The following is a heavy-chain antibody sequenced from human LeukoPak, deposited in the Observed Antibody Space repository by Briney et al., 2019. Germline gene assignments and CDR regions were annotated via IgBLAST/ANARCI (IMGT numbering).Heavy chain of an antibody. CDR3: ARSRYLYDSTSYYFDY. D-gene: IGHD3-22*01. Sequence: SETLSLTCAVYGGSFSGYYWGWIRQPPGKGLEWIGNIFYSGSTYYSPSLKSRVTISLDTSRNQFSLKLSSVTAADTAVYYCARSRYLYDSTSYYFDYWAREPWSPSPQ. CDR1: GGSFSGYY. CDR2: IFYSGST. V-gene: IGHV4-34*12. J-gene: IGHJ4*02.